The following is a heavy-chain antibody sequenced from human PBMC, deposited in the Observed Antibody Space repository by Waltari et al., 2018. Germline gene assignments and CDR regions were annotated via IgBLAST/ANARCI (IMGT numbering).Heavy chain of an antibody. J-gene: IGHJ4*02. CDR2: INAGNGNT. D-gene: IGHD3-16*02. CDR1: GDNFTSYA. Sequence: QVQLVQSGAEVKKPGASVKVSCQTSGDNFTSYANHWVRQAPGQRLEWMGWINAGNGNTKYSQKFQGRVTITRDTSASTAYMELSSLRSEDTAVYYCARGGSYRYYFDYWGQGTLVTVSS. V-gene: IGHV1-3*01. CDR3: ARGGSYRYYFDY.